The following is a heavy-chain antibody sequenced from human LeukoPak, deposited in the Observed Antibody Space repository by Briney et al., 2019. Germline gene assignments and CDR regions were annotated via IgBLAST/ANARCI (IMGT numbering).Heavy chain of an antibody. Sequence: GGSLRLFCAASGFTFSDYYMSWIRQAPGKGLEWDSYISSSGSTIYYADSVKGRFTISRDNAKNSLYLQMNSLRAEDTAVYYCARGLRAVTHYFDYWGQGTLVTVSS. V-gene: IGHV3-11*01. CDR1: GFTFSDYY. CDR3: ARGLRAVTHYFDY. J-gene: IGHJ4*02. D-gene: IGHD4-17*01. CDR2: ISSSGSTI.